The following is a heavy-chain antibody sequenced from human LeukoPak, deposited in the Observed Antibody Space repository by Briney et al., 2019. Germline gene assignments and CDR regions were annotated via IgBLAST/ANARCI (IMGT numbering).Heavy chain of an antibody. CDR3: AREKVLNLDIVATIIDY. Sequence: SQTLSLTCAISGDSVSSNSAAWNWIRQSPSRGLEWLGRTYYRSKWYNDYAVSVKSRITINPDTSKNQFSLQLNSVTPEDTAVYYCAREKVLNLDIVATIIDYWGQGTLVTVSS. CDR1: GDSVSSNSAA. J-gene: IGHJ4*02. V-gene: IGHV6-1*01. CDR2: TYYRSKWYN. D-gene: IGHD5-12*01.